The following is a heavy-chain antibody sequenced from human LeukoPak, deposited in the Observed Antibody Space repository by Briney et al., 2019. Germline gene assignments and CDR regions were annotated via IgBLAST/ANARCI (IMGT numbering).Heavy chain of an antibody. V-gene: IGHV3-21*01. CDR3: AREDRDSPNHSFRGWFDP. J-gene: IGHJ5*02. CDR2: ISSSSSYI. CDR1: GFTFSSYS. D-gene: IGHD3-10*01. Sequence: PGGSLRLSCAASGFTFSSYSMTWVRQAPGKGLEWVSSISSSSSYIYYADSVKGRFTISRDNAKNSLYLQMNSLRAEDTAVYYCAREDRDSPNHSFRGWFDPWGQGTLVTVSS.